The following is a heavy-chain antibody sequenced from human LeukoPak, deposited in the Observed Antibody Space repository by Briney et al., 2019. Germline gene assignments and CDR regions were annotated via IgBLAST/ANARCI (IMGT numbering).Heavy chain of an antibody. CDR3: ARTITMVRGVIITNNWFDP. CDR2: ISAYNGNT. Sequence: GASVKVSCKASGYTFTSYGISWVRQAPGQGLEWMGWISAYNGNTNYAQKLQGRVTMTTDTSTSTAYMELRSLSSDDTAVYYCARTITMVRGVIITNNWFDPWGQGTLVTVSS. J-gene: IGHJ5*02. D-gene: IGHD3-10*01. V-gene: IGHV1-18*01. CDR1: GYTFTSYG.